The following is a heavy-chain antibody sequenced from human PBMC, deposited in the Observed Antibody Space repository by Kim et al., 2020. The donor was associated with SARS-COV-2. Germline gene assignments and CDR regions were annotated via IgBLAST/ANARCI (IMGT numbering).Heavy chain of an antibody. V-gene: IGHV3-23*01. CDR1: GFTFNTYA. D-gene: IGHD3-22*01. CDR3: AKGWNHDTSGPDY. CDR2: ISGSGGRT. J-gene: IGHJ4*02. Sequence: GGSLRLSCAASGFTFNTYAMSWVRQAPGKGLEWVSAISGSGGRTYYADSVKGRFTISRDNSKNTLFLQMNSLRAEDTAVYYCAKGWNHDTSGPDYWGQGTLVTVAS.